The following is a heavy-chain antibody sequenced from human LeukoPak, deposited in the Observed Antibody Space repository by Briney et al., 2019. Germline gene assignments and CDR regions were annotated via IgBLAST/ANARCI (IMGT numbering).Heavy chain of an antibody. CDR3: ARGLFSGWLLEYYFDY. Sequence: KASETLSLTCTVSGGSISSGSYYWSWIRQPAGKGLEWIGRIYTSGSTNYNPSLKSGVTISVDTSKNQCSLKLSSVTAADTAVYYCARGLFSGWLLEYYFDYWGQGTLVTVSS. V-gene: IGHV4-61*02. D-gene: IGHD6-19*01. CDR1: GGSISSGSYY. CDR2: IYTSGST. J-gene: IGHJ4*02.